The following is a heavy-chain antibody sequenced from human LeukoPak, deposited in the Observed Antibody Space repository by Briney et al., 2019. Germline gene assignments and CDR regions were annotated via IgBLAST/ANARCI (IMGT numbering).Heavy chain of an antibody. D-gene: IGHD6-13*01. CDR3: ARGEAAAGYFDY. V-gene: IGHV4-61*02. J-gene: IGHJ4*02. CDR2: IYTSGST. Sequence: SETLSLTCTVSGGSISISSYYWTWLRQPVGKGLEWIGRIYTSGSTNYNPSLKSRVTISVDTSKNQFSLKLSSVTAADTAVYYCARGEAAAGYFDYWGQGTLVTVSS. CDR1: GGSISISSYY.